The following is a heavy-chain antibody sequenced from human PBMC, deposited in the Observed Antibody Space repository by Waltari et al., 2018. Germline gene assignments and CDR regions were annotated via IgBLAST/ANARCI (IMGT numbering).Heavy chain of an antibody. CDR1: GYSFTSYW. CDR3: ASQVVAATRGDAFDI. D-gene: IGHD2-15*01. J-gene: IGHJ3*02. Sequence: EVQLVQSGAEVKKPGESLKISCKGSGYSFTSYWIGWGRQMPGKGLEWMGIIYPGDSDTIYSPSFQGQFPISADKSISPAYLQWGGLKASDTAMYYCASQVVAATRGDAFDIWGQGTMVTVSS. CDR2: IYPGDSDT. V-gene: IGHV5-51*03.